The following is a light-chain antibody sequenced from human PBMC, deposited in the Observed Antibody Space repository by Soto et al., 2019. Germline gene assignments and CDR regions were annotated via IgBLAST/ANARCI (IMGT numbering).Light chain of an antibody. V-gene: IGLV2-14*01. Sequence: SALTQPASVSVSPGQSITISCTGTSSDVGGYTYVSWYQQHPGKAPKLMLYAVSNRPSGVSNRFSGSKSGNTASLTISGLQAEDEADYYCSSDTSSSTLVVFGGGTKLTVL. CDR3: SSDTSSSTLVV. CDR2: AVS. J-gene: IGLJ2*01. CDR1: SSDVGGYTY.